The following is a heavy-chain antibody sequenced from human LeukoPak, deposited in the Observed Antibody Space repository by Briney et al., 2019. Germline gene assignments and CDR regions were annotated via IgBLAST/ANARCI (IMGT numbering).Heavy chain of an antibody. CDR3: ARNSYGQYYFDY. V-gene: IGHV3-21*01. D-gene: IGHD5-18*01. Sequence: GGSLRLSCAASGFTFSSYSMNWVRQAPGKGLEWVSSISSSSSYIYYADSVKGRFTTSRDNAKNSLYLQMNSLRAEDTAVYYCARNSYGQYYFDYWGQGTLVTVSS. CDR1: GFTFSSYS. J-gene: IGHJ4*02. CDR2: ISSSSSYI.